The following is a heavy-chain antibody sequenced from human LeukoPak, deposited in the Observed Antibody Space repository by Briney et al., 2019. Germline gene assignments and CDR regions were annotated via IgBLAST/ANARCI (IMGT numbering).Heavy chain of an antibody. CDR2: INPNSGGT. J-gene: IGHJ4*02. D-gene: IGHD3-22*01. Sequence: ASVKVSCKASGYTFTGYYMHWVRQAPGQGLEWMGWINPNSGGTNYAQKFQGRVTMTRDTSISTAYMELSRLRSDDTAVYYCAREDSSGYYRYYFDYWGQGTLVTVSS. CDR3: AREDSSGYYRYYFDY. V-gene: IGHV1-2*02. CDR1: GYTFTGYY.